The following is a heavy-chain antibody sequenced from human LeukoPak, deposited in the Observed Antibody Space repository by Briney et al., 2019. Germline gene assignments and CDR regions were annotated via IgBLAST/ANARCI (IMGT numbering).Heavy chain of an antibody. Sequence: GGSLRLSCAASGFTFSSYWMRWIRQAPGKGLEWVSYISSSGSHTNYADSVTGRFTISRNNAKKSLHLQMNSLRAEDTAVYYCARHPDGSLSLDYWGQGTLVTVSS. J-gene: IGHJ4*02. CDR2: ISSSGSHT. CDR1: GFTFSSYW. CDR3: ARHPDGSLSLDY. D-gene: IGHD1-26*01. V-gene: IGHV3-11*03.